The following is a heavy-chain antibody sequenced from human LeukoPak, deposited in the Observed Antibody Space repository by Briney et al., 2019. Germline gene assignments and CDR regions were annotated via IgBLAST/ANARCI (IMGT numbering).Heavy chain of an antibody. CDR2: IYYSGST. J-gene: IGHJ4*02. CDR3: ASTSPKYYYESSGYSSLFDN. D-gene: IGHD3-22*01. V-gene: IGHV4-39*07. Sequence: SETLSLTCTVSGGSISSSSYYWGWIRQPPGKGLEWIGSIYYSGSTYYNPSLRSRLTISVDTSKNQFSLKLRSVTAADTALYYCASTSPKYYYESSGYSSLFDNWGQGTLVTVSS. CDR1: GGSISSSSYY.